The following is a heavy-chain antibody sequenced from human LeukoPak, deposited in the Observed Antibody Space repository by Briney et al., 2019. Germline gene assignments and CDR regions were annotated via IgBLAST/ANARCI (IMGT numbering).Heavy chain of an antibody. V-gene: IGHV3-64D*06. D-gene: IGHD2-15*01. CDR3: VKVARPEVVSYYFDY. Sequence: GGSLRLSCSASGFTFSSYAMHWVREAPGKGLEYVSAISSNGGSTYYADSVKGRFTISRDNSKNTLYLQMSSLRAEDTAVYYCVKVARPEVVSYYFDYWGQGTLVTVSS. J-gene: IGHJ4*02. CDR2: ISSNGGST. CDR1: GFTFSSYA.